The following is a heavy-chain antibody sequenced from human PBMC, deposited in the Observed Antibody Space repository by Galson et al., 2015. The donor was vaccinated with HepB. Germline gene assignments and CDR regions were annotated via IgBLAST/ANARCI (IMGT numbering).Heavy chain of an antibody. CDR2: ISAYNGNT. CDR3: ARGNGSYYGYYYYGMDV. J-gene: IGHJ6*02. Sequence: SVKVSCKASGYTFTSYGISWVRQAPGQGLEWMGWISAYNGNTNYAQKLQGRVTMTTDTSTSTAYMELRSLRSDDTAVYYCARGNGSYYGYYYYGMDVWGQGTTVTVSS. D-gene: IGHD1-26*01. V-gene: IGHV1-18*01. CDR1: GYTFTSYG.